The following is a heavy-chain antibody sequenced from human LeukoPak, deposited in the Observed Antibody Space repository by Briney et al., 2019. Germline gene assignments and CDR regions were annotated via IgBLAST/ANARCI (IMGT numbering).Heavy chain of an antibody. CDR2: IWYDGGNK. J-gene: IGHJ3*01. Sequence: PGGSLRLSCAASGFTFTSYWMSWVRQAPGKGLEWVAVIWYDGGNKYYADSVKGRFTISRDNSKNSLFLQMNSLRVEDTALYYCARTHYGGNSGGAFDVWGQGTMVTVSS. V-gene: IGHV3-33*08. CDR3: ARTHYGGNSGGAFDV. D-gene: IGHD4-23*01. CDR1: GFTFTSYW.